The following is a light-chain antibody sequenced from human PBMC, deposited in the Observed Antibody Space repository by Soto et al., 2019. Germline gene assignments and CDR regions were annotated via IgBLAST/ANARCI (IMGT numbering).Light chain of an antibody. CDR1: SRDVGGYNY. CDR2: DVS. J-gene: IGLJ1*01. Sequence: QPASVSGSPGQSITISCTGTSRDVGGYNYVSWYQHHPGKAPKLLIYDVSNRPSGISNRFSGSKSDNTASLTISGLQPEDEADYYCSSYTTSNTRQIVFGTGTKVTVL. CDR3: SSYTTSNTRQIV. V-gene: IGLV2-14*03.